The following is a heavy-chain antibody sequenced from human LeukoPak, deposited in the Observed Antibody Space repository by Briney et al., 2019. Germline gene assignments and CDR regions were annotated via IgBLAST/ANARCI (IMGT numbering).Heavy chain of an antibody. V-gene: IGHV3-23*01. Sequence: GGSPRRSCWDSGVAFRNVAMSGLRNAKGKGLEWVSAMSGSGYYTYYVESVKGRFTISRDNSKNTLYLHMNSLRADDTAVYYCAKMEGQRLYDYCMDVWGRGTTVTVSS. D-gene: IGHD3-3*01. CDR2: MSGSGYYT. CDR1: GVAFRNVA. J-gene: IGHJ6*03. CDR3: AKMEGQRLYDYCMDV.